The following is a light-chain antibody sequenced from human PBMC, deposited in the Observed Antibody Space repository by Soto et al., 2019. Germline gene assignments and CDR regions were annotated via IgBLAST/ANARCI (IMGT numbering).Light chain of an antibody. CDR1: NIGSKS. Sequence: SYELTQPPSVSVSPGKTARITCGGNNIGSKSVHWYQQKPGQDPVLVIYNDSDRPSGIPERFPGYHSGNTATLTISRVEAGDEADYYCQVWDSSSDHVVFGGGTKLTVL. CDR2: NDS. CDR3: QVWDSSSDHVV. J-gene: IGLJ2*01. V-gene: IGLV3-21*04.